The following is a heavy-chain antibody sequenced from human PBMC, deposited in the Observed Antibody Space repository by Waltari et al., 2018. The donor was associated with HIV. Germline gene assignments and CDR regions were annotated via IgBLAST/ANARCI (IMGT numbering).Heavy chain of an antibody. V-gene: IGHV3-21*02. D-gene: IGHD3-22*01. CDR3: ASGQVIVGGWRHYFGMEV. CDR2: ISDNFI. CDR1: GVAFDTQT. J-gene: IGHJ6*02. Sequence: EVQLVESGGGLVKPGGSLRLSCAASGVAFDTQTMNWVRQAPGKGLEWVESISDNFIFYAGSLKGRFTISRDNAKNSLYLEMKSLRAEDTAVYYCASGQVIVGGWRHYFGMEVWGQGTTVTVS.